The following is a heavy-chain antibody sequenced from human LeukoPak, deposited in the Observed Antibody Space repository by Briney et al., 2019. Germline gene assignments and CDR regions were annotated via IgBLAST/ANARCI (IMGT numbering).Heavy chain of an antibody. D-gene: IGHD1-1*01. CDR3: ARLGLEVGGPNWFDP. Sequence: GGSLRLSCAASGFTLSSYWMSWVRQAPGKGLEWVANIKQDGSAIYYVDSVKGRFTISRDNAKNSLYLQMNSLRVEDTAVYYCARLGLEVGGPNWFDPWGQGTLVTVSS. CDR2: IKQDGSAI. CDR1: GFTLSSYW. J-gene: IGHJ5*02. V-gene: IGHV3-7*01.